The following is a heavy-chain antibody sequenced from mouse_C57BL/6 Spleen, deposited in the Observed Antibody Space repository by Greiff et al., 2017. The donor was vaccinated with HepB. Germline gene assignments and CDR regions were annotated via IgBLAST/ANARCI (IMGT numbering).Heavy chain of an antibody. V-gene: IGHV2-6*01. D-gene: IGHD2-1*01. J-gene: IGHJ3*01. CDR1: GFSLTSYG. Sequence: QVQLQQSGPGLVAPSQSLSITCTVSGFSLTSYGVDWVRQSPGKGLEWLGVIWGVGSTNYNSALKSRLSISKDNSKSQFFLKMNSLQTDDTAMYYCATYGNYEGFAYWGQGTLVTVSA. CDR3: ATYGNYEGFAY. CDR2: IWGVGST.